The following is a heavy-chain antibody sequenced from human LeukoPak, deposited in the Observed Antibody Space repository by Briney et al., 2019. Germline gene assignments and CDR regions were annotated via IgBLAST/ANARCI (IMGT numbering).Heavy chain of an antibody. CDR2: IKQDGSEI. Sequence: GGSLRLSCAASGFTFSNYWMSWVRQAPGKELEWVANIKQDGSEIYYVDSVKGRFTISRDNAKNSLYLQMNSLRAEDTAVYYCVRDKLTGASRLDYWGQGTLVTVSS. D-gene: IGHD7-27*01. CDR3: VRDKLTGASRLDY. V-gene: IGHV3-7*03. J-gene: IGHJ4*02. CDR1: GFTFSNYW.